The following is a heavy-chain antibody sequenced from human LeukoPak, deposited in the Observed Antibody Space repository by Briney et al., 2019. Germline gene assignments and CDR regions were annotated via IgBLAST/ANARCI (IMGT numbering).Heavy chain of an antibody. CDR1: GFTFSSYS. D-gene: IGHD6-19*01. Sequence: GGSLRLSCAASGFTFSSYSMNWVRQAPGKGLEWVSSISSSSSYIYYADSVKGRFTISRDSAKNSLYLQMNSLRAEDTAVYYCARARAHSSGWVYWGQGTLVTVSS. J-gene: IGHJ4*02. CDR3: ARARAHSSGWVY. V-gene: IGHV3-21*01. CDR2: ISSSSSYI.